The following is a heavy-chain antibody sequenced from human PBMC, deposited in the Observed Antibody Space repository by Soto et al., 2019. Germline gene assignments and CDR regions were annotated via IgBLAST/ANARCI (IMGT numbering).Heavy chain of an antibody. D-gene: IGHD6-13*01. CDR2: ITSSSSTI. V-gene: IGHV3-48*01. CDR1: GFTFSSYG. Sequence: PGGSLRLSCAASGFTFSSYGMNWVRLAPGKGLEWLSYITSSSSTIYYADSVKGRFTISRDNAKNSLYLQMNSLRAEDTAVYYCSRDVHSSSWYYFDFWGQGTLVTVSS. CDR3: SRDVHSSSWYYFDF. J-gene: IGHJ4*02.